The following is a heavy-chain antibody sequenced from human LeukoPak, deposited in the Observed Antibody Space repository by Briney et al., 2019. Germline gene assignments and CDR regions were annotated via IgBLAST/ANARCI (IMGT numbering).Heavy chain of an antibody. V-gene: IGHV4-34*01. Sequence: PSETLSLTCAAYGGSFSGYYWSWIRQPPGKGLEWIGEINHSGSTNYNPSLKSRVTISVDTSKNQFSLKLSSVTAADTAAYYCARGLTTVTTFRSHPLLYWGQGTLVTVSS. CDR3: ARGLTTVTTFRSHPLLY. J-gene: IGHJ4*02. CDR2: INHSGST. CDR1: GGSFSGYY. D-gene: IGHD4-17*01.